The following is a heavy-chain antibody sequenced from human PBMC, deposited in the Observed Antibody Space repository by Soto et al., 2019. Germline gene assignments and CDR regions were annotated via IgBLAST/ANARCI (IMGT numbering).Heavy chain of an antibody. J-gene: IGHJ4*02. CDR2: IYYSGST. D-gene: IGHD1-26*01. V-gene: IGHV4-59*01. Sequence: PSETLSLTCTVSGASISSYYWSWIRQPPGKGLEWIGYIYYSGSTNYNPSLKSRVTISVDTSKNQFSLKLSSVTAADTAVYYCARENSGSYGGFDYWGQGTLVTVSS. CDR1: GASISSYY. CDR3: ARENSGSYGGFDY.